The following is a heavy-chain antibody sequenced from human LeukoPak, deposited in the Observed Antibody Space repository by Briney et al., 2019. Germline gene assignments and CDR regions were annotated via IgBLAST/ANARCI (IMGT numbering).Heavy chain of an antibody. CDR1: GGSISSYY. D-gene: IGHD3-10*01. Sequence: PSETLSLTCTVSGGSISSYYWSWIRQPPGKGLEWIGYIYYSGSTNYNPSLKSRVTISVDTSKNQFSLKLSSVTAADTAMYYCARGPYYYGSGSYYYWGQGTLVTVSS. CDR2: IYYSGST. V-gene: IGHV4-59*01. CDR3: ARGPYYYGSGSYYY. J-gene: IGHJ4*02.